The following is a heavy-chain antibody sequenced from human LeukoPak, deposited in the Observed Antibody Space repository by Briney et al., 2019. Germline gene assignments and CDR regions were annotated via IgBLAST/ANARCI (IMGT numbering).Heavy chain of an antibody. CDR1: GYTFTSYD. V-gene: IGHV1-8*01. J-gene: IGHJ1*01. D-gene: IGHD2-15*01. CDR2: MNPNSGNT. CDR3: ARVGGYCSGGSCYSVRYFQH. Sequence: ASVKVSCKASGYTFTSYDINWVRQATGQGLEWMGWMNPNSGNTGYAQKFQGRVTMTRNTSISTAYMELSSLRSEDTAVYYCARVGGYCSGGSCYSVRYFQHWGQGTLVTVSS.